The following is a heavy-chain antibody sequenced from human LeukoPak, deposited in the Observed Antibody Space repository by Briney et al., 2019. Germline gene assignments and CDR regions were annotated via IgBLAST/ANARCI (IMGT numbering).Heavy chain of an antibody. V-gene: IGHV3-23*01. Sequence: GGSLRLSCAASGFTFSSYAMSWVRQAPGKGLEWVSAISGSGGSTYYADSVKGRFTISRDNSKNTLYLQMNSLRAEDTAVYYCAHRKSPIAAAGTTFDYWGQGTLVTVSS. CDR1: GFTFSSYA. CDR2: ISGSGGST. CDR3: AHRKSPIAAAGTTFDY. J-gene: IGHJ4*02. D-gene: IGHD6-13*01.